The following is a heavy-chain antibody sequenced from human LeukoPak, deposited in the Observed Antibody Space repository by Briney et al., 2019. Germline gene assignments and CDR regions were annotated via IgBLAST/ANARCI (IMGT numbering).Heavy chain of an antibody. Sequence: GRSLRLSCTASGFTFGDYAMSWVRQAPGKGLEWVAFIRYDETNKYYADSVKGRFTISRDNSKNTLYLQMNNLRPEDTAVYYCAKDPRDYYDTSGLIYWGQGTLVTVSS. CDR1: GFTFGDYA. CDR3: AKDPRDYYDTSGLIY. J-gene: IGHJ4*02. V-gene: IGHV3-30*02. D-gene: IGHD3-22*01. CDR2: IRYDETNK.